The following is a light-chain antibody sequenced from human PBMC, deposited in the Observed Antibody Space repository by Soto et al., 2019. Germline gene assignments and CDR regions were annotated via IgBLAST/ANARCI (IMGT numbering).Light chain of an antibody. CDR1: ERLSGY. V-gene: IGKV3-15*01. CDR3: LQYTNWPPYT. Sequence: EIVMTQSPATLSVSPGERATLSCRASERLSGYLAWIQQKPGQAPRLLIYSASTRATGIPARFSGSGSGTEFTLTISSLQSEDFAVYYCLQYTNWPPYTFGQGTRLEIK. CDR2: SAS. J-gene: IGKJ2*01.